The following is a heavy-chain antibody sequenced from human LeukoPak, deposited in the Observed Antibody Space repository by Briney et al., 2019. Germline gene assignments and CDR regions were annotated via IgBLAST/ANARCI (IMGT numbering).Heavy chain of an antibody. CDR3: AKASRGYSSNDAFDI. D-gene: IGHD5-18*01. V-gene: IGHV3-23*01. CDR1: GFTYSSYA. Sequence: GGSLRLSCAASGFTYSSYAMSWVRQAPGKALEWVSAISGSGGSTYYADSVKGRFTISRDNSKNTLYLQMNSLRAEDTAVYYCAKASRGYSSNDAFDIWGQGTMVTVSS. CDR2: ISGSGGST. J-gene: IGHJ3*02.